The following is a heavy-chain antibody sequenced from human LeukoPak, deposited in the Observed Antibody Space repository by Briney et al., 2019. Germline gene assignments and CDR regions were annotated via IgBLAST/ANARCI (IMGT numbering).Heavy chain of an antibody. CDR2: IHHSGGT. J-gene: IGHJ4*02. CDR1: GGSVSSYY. D-gene: IGHD5-12*01. V-gene: IGHV4-59*02. CDR3: ARDGASGVDIVAHTFDY. Sequence: SETLSLTCAVSGGSVSSYYWSWIRQSPGKVLEWIGYIHHSGGTNYNPSLKSRAAISVETSKNQFSLKLRSVTAADTAVYYCARDGASGVDIVAHTFDYWGQGTLVTVSS.